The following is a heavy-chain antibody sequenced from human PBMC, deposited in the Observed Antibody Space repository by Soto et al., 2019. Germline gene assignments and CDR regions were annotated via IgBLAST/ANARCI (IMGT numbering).Heavy chain of an antibody. J-gene: IGHJ4*02. CDR2: IIPIFGAA. CDR3: AQDANGTALAY. V-gene: IGHV1-69*01. CDR1: GGTFSRYT. D-gene: IGHD1-1*01. Sequence: QVQLVQSGAEVKKPGSSVKVSCKASGGTFSRYTISWVRQAPGQGLEWMGGIIPIFGAAKYAKKFQDRVTVTADESTSTAYMELSSLRSEDKAVYYCAQDANGTALAYWGQGTLVTGSS.